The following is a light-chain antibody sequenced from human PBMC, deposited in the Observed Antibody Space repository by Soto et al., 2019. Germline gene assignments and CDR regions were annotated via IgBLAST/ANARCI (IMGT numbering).Light chain of an antibody. J-gene: IGLJ2*01. V-gene: IGLV2-14*01. Sequence: QSALTQPASVSGSPGQSITISCTGTNNDVGAYNYVSWYQRHPGKAPKLMIYEVTNRPSGVSNRFSGSKSGNTASLTISGLQADDEADYYCSSYSSTTTYVVFGGGTQLTVL. CDR1: NNDVGAYNY. CDR3: SSYSSTTTYVV. CDR2: EVT.